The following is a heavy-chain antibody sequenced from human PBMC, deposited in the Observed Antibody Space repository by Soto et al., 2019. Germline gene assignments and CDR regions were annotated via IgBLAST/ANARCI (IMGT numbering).Heavy chain of an antibody. CDR3: ARVGPSSGWDECDY. V-gene: IGHV3-7*01. Sequence: GGSLRLSCAASGFTFSSYWMSWVRQAPGKGLGWVANIKQDGSEKYYVDSVKGRFTISRDNAKNSLYLQMNSLRAEDTAVYYCARVGPSSGWDECDYWGQGTLVTVSS. J-gene: IGHJ4*02. CDR2: IKQDGSEK. D-gene: IGHD6-19*01. CDR1: GFTFSSYW.